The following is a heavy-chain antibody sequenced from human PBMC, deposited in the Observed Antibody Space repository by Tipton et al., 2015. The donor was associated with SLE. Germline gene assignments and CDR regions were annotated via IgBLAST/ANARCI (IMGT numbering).Heavy chain of an antibody. Sequence: SLRLSCAASGFTFSSYAMHWVRRAPGKGLEWVAVISYDGSNKYYADSVKGRFTISRDNSKNTLYLQMNSLRAEDTAVYYCARDFQWLVKDWGQGTLVTVSS. D-gene: IGHD6-19*01. CDR1: GFTFSSYA. J-gene: IGHJ4*02. CDR3: ARDFQWLVKD. V-gene: IGHV3-30-3*01. CDR2: ISYDGSNK.